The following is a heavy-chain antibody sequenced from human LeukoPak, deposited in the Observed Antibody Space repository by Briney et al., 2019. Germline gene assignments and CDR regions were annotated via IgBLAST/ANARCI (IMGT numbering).Heavy chain of an antibody. CDR1: GYTLTELS. Sequence: ASVKVSCKVSGYTLTELSMHWVRQAPGKGLEWMGGFDPEDGETIYAQKFQGRVTMTEDTSTDTAYMEPSSLRSEDTAVYYCATVGQLPAPFDYWGQGTLVTVSS. CDR3: ATVGQLPAPFDY. D-gene: IGHD6-6*01. J-gene: IGHJ4*02. V-gene: IGHV1-24*01. CDR2: FDPEDGET.